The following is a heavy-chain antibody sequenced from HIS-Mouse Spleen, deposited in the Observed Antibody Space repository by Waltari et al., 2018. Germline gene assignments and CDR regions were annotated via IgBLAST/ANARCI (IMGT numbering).Heavy chain of an antibody. J-gene: IGHJ3*02. CDR2: ISYDGSNK. CDR3: ARVNGIAVAGTDAFDI. V-gene: IGHV3-30-3*01. Sequence: QVQLVESGGGVVQPGRSLRLSCAASGFTFSSYAMHWVRQAPGKGLEWVAVISYDGSNKYYADSVKGRFTISRDNSKNTLYLQMKSLRAEDTAVYYCARVNGIAVAGTDAFDIWGQGTMVTVSS. D-gene: IGHD6-19*01. CDR1: GFTFSSYA.